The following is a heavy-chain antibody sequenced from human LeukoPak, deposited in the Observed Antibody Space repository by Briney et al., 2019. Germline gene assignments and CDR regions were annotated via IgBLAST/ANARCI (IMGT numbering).Heavy chain of an antibody. Sequence: GESLKISCKSSGYSFTSYWIGWVREMPGKGLEWMGIIYPGDSDTRYSPSFQDQVTISADKSISTAYLQSSSLKASDTAIYYCARRLHDFWSFDYWGQGTLVTVSS. D-gene: IGHD3-3*01. CDR3: ARRLHDFWSFDY. CDR1: GYSFTSYW. J-gene: IGHJ4*02. CDR2: IYPGDSDT. V-gene: IGHV5-51*01.